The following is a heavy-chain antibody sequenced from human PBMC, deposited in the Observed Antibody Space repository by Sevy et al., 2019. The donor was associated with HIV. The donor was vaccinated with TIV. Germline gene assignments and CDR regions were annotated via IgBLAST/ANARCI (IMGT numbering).Heavy chain of an antibody. J-gene: IGHJ6*02. D-gene: IGHD3-22*01. CDR3: ARDYYYDSSGYYLYGMDV. V-gene: IGHV3-53*01. CDR2: IYSGGST. CDR1: GFTVSSNY. Sequence: GGSLRLSCAASGFTVSSNYMSWVRQAPGKGLEGASVIYSGGSTYYADSVKGRFTISRDNSKNTLYLQMNSLRAEDTAVYYCARDYYYDSSGYYLYGMDVWGQRTTVTVSS.